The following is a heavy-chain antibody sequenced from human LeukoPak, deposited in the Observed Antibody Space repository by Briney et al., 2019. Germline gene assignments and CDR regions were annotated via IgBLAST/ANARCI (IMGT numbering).Heavy chain of an antibody. CDR2: IYPGDSDT. J-gene: IGHJ4*02. V-gene: IGHV5-51*01. CDR1: GYSFTNYW. D-gene: IGHD5-18*01. CDR3: ARRHKRGAYSYGVDY. Sequence: GESLKISCKGSGYSFTNYWIAWVRQMPGKGLEWMGIIYPGDSDTRYSPSFQGQVTISADKSIITAYLQWNSLKASDTAMYYCARRHKRGAYSYGVDYWGQGTLVTVSS.